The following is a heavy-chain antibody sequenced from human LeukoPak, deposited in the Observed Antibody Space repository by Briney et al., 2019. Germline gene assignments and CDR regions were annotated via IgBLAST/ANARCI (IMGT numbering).Heavy chain of an antibody. Sequence: GGSLRLSCAASVFTFSSDEMNWGRQAPGKGREWVSYIISSGRTIYYADSVKGRFTISRDNAKTSLYLQMNSLRAEDPAVYYCAELGITMIGGVWGKGTTVTISS. CDR1: VFTFSSDE. D-gene: IGHD3-10*02. V-gene: IGHV3-48*03. J-gene: IGHJ6*04. CDR3: AELGITMIGGV. CDR2: IISSGRTI.